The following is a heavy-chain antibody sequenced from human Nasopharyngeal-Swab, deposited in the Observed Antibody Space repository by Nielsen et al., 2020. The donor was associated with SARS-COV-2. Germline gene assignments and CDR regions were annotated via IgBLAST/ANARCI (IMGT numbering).Heavy chain of an antibody. CDR1: GFTFSTYD. J-gene: IGHJ4*02. Sequence: GESLKISCAASGFTFSTYDMSWVRQAPGKGLEWVSGISGSGESTHYADSVEGRFTISRDNSKNTLYLQMNSLRAEDTAVYYCVKGPPAVIHYFDYWGQGTLVTVSS. V-gene: IGHV3-23*01. CDR2: ISGSGEST. CDR3: VKGPPAVIHYFDY. D-gene: IGHD2-21*01.